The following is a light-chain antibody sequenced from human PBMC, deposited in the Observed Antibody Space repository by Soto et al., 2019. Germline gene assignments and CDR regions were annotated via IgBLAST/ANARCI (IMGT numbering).Light chain of an antibody. J-gene: IGLJ1*01. V-gene: IGLV2-8*01. CDR2: EVS. CDR1: SSDVGSYDL. CDR3: SSYAGSSNV. Sequence: QSALTQPPSASGSPGQSVTISCTGTSSDVGSYDLVSWYQQHPGKAPKLMIYEVSKRPSGVPDRFSGSKSGNTASLTVSGLQAEDEADYYCSSYAGSSNVFGTGTKLTVL.